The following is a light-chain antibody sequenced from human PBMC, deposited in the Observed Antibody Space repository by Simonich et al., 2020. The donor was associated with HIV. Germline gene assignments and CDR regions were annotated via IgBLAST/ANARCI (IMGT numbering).Light chain of an antibody. CDR1: QSVTSH. CDR2: DAS. CDR3: QQRSHWPT. Sequence: EIVLTQSPATLSLSPVERATLSCRASQSVTSHLAWYQHKPGQAPRLLIYDASNRATGIPARFSGSGSGTDFTLTISSLEPEDFAIYYCQQRSHWPTFGQGTKVEIK. V-gene: IGKV3-11*01. J-gene: IGKJ1*01.